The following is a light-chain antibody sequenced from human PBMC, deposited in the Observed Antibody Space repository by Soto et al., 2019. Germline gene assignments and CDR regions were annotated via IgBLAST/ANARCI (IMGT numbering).Light chain of an antibody. J-gene: IGKJ1*01. CDR2: LGS. Sequence: DIVMTQSPLSLPVTPGEPSAISCRSSHSLLHSNGYNYLDWYLQKPGQSPQLLIYLGSNRASGVPDRISGSGSGTDYTLEISRVEAEDVGVYYCMQALQTPPTFGQGTKVDIK. CDR3: MQALQTPPT. CDR1: HSLLHSNGYNY. V-gene: IGKV2-28*01.